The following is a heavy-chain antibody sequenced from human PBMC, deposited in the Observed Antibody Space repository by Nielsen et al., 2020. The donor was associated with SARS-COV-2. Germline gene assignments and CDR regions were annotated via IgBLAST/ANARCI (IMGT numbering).Heavy chain of an antibody. V-gene: IGHV1-24*01. CDR2: FDPEDGKT. J-gene: IGHJ6*03. Sequence: WVRQAPGQGLQWMGGFDPEDGKTIYVQKFQGRITMTEDTSADTAYMELSSLRSEDTALYYCATGRPRVVARGYYFYYMDVWGKGTSVTVSS. CDR3: ATGRPRVVARGYYFYYMDV. D-gene: IGHD2-2*01.